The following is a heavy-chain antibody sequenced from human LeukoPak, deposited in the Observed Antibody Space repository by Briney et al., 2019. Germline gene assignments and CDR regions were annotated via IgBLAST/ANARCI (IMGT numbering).Heavy chain of an antibody. D-gene: IGHD3-10*01. V-gene: IGHV3-15*07. Sequence: GVLRLSCSASGLTVTNAWMNWVRQAPGEGLDWVGRIASKTDGGATDYAAPVKGRFTISRDDSKNTLNLQMNSLKTEDTAVYYCTTGIRGDWGQGTLVTVSS. J-gene: IGHJ4*02. CDR3: TTGIRGD. CDR1: GLTVTNAW. CDR2: IASKTDGGAT.